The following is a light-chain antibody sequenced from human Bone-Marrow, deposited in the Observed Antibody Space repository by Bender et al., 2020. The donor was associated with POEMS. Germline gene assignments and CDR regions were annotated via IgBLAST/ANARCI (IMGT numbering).Light chain of an antibody. J-gene: IGLJ3*02. V-gene: IGLV2-11*01. Sequence: QSVLTQPPSVSGTPGQRVTISCTGTSSDVGGYNHVSWYQQHPGKAPKLMVYDVTKRPSGIPDRFSGSKSGNTASLTISGLQAEDEADYYCCSYAGSYIWVFGGGTKLTVL. CDR3: CSYAGSYIWV. CDR1: SSDVGGYNH. CDR2: DVT.